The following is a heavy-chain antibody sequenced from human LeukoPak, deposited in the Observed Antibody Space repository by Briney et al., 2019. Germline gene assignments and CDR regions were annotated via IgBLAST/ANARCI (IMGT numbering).Heavy chain of an antibody. CDR2: IWYDGSNK. CDR3: ARDPNDFWSGYYYYGMDV. CDR1: GFTFSSYG. Sequence: GGSLRLSCAASGFTFSSYGMPWVRQAPGKGLEWVAVIWYDGSNKYYADSVKGRFTISRDNSKNTLYLQMNSLRAEDTAVYYCARDPNDFWSGYYYYGMDVWGQGTTVTVSS. J-gene: IGHJ6*02. D-gene: IGHD3-3*01. V-gene: IGHV3-33*01.